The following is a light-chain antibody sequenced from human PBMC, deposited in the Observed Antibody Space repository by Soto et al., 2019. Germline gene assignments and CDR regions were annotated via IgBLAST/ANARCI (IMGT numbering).Light chain of an antibody. J-gene: IGKJ1*01. Sequence: EIVLTQSPGTLSSSPGERATLSCRASQSVSTSHLAWYQHKPGQAPILLIYGASSRATGIPARFSGSGSGTDYTLTISRLEPEGFPVYYCQQYGSPAWTSSQGTKVEIK. V-gene: IGKV3-20*01. CDR1: QSVSTSH. CDR3: QQYGSPAWT. CDR2: GAS.